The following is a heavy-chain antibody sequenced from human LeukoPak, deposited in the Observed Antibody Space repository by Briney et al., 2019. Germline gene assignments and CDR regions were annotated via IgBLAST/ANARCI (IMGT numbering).Heavy chain of an antibody. J-gene: IGHJ6*03. Sequence: KPSETLSLTCTVSGGPIYSYYWSWIRQTAGKGLEWIGRLYPGVSTNYNPSLKSRVTMSVDTSKNQFAVKLSAVTAADTAVYYRPRLKFYDSTGYSPGHYMDVWGKGTTVTVSS. CDR1: GGPIYSYY. D-gene: IGHD3-22*01. V-gene: IGHV4-4*07. CDR3: PRLKFYDSTGYSPGHYMDV. CDR2: LYPGVST.